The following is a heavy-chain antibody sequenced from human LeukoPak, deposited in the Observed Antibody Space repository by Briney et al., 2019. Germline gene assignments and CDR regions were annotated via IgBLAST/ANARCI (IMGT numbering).Heavy chain of an antibody. V-gene: IGHV3-23*01. J-gene: IGHJ4*02. CDR1: GFTFSSYA. CDR3: AKVVGAYIRQYYFDY. CDR2: ISGSGGST. Sequence: GSLRLSCAASGFTFSSYAMSWVRQAQGKGLEWVSAISGSGGSTYYADSVKGRFTISRDNSKNTLYLQMNSLRAEDTAVYYCAKVVGAYIRQYYFDYWGQGTLVTVSS. D-gene: IGHD2-15*01.